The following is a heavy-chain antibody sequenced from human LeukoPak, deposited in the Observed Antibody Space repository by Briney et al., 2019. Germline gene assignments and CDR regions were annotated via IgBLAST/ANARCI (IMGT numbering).Heavy chain of an antibody. CDR1: GFTFSSYA. Sequence: GGSLRLSCAASGFTFSSYAMSWVRQAPGKGLEWVSAISGSGGSTYYADSVKGRFTISRDNSKNTLYLQMNSLRAEDTAVYYCARGYRRFGELSNWFDPWGQGTLVTVSS. CDR2: ISGSGGST. V-gene: IGHV3-23*01. D-gene: IGHD3-10*01. CDR3: ARGYRRFGELSNWFDP. J-gene: IGHJ5*02.